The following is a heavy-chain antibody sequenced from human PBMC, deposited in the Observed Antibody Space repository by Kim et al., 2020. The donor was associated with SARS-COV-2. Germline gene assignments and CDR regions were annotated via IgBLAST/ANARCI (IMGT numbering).Heavy chain of an antibody. Sequence: GGSLRLSCAASGFTFSSYAMHWVRQAPGKGLEWVAVISYDGSNKYYADSVKGRFTISRDNSKNTLYLQMNSLRAEDTAVYYCAREPDYYYDSSAADYWGQGTLVTVSS. CDR1: GFTFSSYA. CDR2: ISYDGSNK. CDR3: AREPDYYYDSSAADY. V-gene: IGHV3-30-3*01. D-gene: IGHD3-22*01. J-gene: IGHJ4*02.